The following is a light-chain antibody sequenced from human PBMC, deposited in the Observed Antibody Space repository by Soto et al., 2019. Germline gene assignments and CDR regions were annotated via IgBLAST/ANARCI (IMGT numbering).Light chain of an antibody. V-gene: IGKV1-5*03. CDR1: QTISSW. Sequence: QMTQSASTPSGSVGGRVTITCRACQTISSWLAWYQQKPGKAPKVLIYKASTLKSGVPSRFSGNGSGTEFTLPISSLQPDEFATYDCQHYNSYSEAFGQETKVDIK. CDR3: QHYNSYSEA. J-gene: IGKJ1*01. CDR2: KAS.